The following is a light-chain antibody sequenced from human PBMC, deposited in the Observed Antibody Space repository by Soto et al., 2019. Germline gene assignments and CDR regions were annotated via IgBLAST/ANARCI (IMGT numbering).Light chain of an antibody. CDR2: KAS. CDR3: QQYNDYSWT. V-gene: IGKV1-5*03. Sequence: DIQMTQSPSSLSASVGDRVSSNCRASQSISAWLAWYQQKPGKAPRLLIYKASTLEIGVPSRFSGSGSGTEFTLTISSLQPDDVAIYYCQQYNDYSWTFGQGTKVDIK. CDR1: QSISAW. J-gene: IGKJ1*01.